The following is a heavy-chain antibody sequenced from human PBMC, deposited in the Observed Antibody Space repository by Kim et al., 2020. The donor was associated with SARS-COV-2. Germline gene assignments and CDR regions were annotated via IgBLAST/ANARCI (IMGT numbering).Heavy chain of an antibody. CDR3: AKGEIAAAGRRGDGY. Sequence: DSVKGRFTISRDNSKNTLYLQMNSLRAEDTAVYYCAKGEIAAAGRRGDGYWGQGTLVTVSS. D-gene: IGHD6-13*01. J-gene: IGHJ4*02. V-gene: IGHV3-23*01.